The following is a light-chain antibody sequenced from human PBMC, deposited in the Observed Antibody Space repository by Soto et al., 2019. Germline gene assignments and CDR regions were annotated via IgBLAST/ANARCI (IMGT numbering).Light chain of an antibody. V-gene: IGKV3-20*01. CDR3: HQYAGSPQSA. CDR1: QSVTSTY. CDR2: GAS. Sequence: EIVLTQSPGTLSLSPGESATLSCRASQSVTSTYLAWYQQKPGQAPRLLLYGASGRATGVPDCISGSGSGTHFTLTSNSRDRTDSGVYFQHQYAGSPQSAFGPGT. J-gene: IGKJ3*01.